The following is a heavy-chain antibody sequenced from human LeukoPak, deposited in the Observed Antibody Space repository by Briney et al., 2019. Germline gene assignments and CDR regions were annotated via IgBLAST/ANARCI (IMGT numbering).Heavy chain of an antibody. CDR3: ARGRGYSYDY. CDR2: ISSSSGTI. J-gene: IGHJ4*02. V-gene: IGHV3-48*04. D-gene: IGHD5-18*01. Sequence: PGGSLRLSCAASGFTFSSYYMNWVRQAPGKGLEWVSYISSSSGTIYYADSVKGRFTISRDNAKSSLYLQMNSLRAEDTAVYYCARGRGYSYDYWGQGTLVTVSS. CDR1: GFTFSSYY.